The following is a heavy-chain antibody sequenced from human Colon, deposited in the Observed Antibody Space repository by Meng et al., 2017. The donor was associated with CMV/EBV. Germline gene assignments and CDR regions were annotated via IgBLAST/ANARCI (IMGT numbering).Heavy chain of an antibody. J-gene: IGHJ4*02. CDR2: ISNSGYTV. D-gene: IGHD3-9*01. CDR3: ARTNYFDTTGYYSDDY. V-gene: IGHV3-11*01. CDR1: GFSFSDYY. Sequence: GGSLRLSCATSGFSFSDYYMSWIRQAPGKGLEWPSYISNSGYTVYYADSVKGRFTISRDNAKSTLYLEMNHLRADDTAVYYCARTNYFDTTGYYSDDYWGQGTLVTVSS.